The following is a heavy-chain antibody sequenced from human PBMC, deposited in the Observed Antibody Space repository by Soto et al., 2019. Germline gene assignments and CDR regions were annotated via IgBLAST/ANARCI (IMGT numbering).Heavy chain of an antibody. CDR1: GGSMSEYF. CDR3: ARDGYDGSGSPYPDY. V-gene: IGHV4-59*01. Sequence: SETLSLTCSVSGGSMSEYFWSWIRQSPGKGLEWIGYIYYLGSTDYNRSLKSRVTISVDTSKRQFSLRLTSVTAADTAVYYCARDGYDGSGSPYPDYWGPGTQVTVSS. J-gene: IGHJ4*02. CDR2: IYYLGST. D-gene: IGHD3-10*01.